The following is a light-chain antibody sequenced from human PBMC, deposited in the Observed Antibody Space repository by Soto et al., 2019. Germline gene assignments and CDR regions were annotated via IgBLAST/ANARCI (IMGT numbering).Light chain of an antibody. CDR3: QQYLTSPLT. CDR1: QSVLHSSNNRNY. CDR2: WAF. J-gene: IGKJ4*01. Sequence: DIVMTQSPDSLAVSLGERATINCKSSQSVLHSSNNRNYLAWYQQKPGQPPKLLIYWAFTRESGVHDRFSGSGSGTDFTLTISSLQVEDVAVYACQQYLTSPLTFGGGTKVEIK. V-gene: IGKV4-1*01.